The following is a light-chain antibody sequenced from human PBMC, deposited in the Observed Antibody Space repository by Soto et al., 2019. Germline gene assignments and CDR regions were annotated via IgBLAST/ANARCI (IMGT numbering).Light chain of an antibody. J-gene: IGKJ1*01. CDR2: AAA. CDR1: EGISSY. CDR3: YQSFSSPRT. Sequence: DIQMTQSPSTLSASVGDRVTITCRASEGISSYLNWYQLKPVTAPKLLIYAAANLQSGVPPRFSGSGSWKDFTLTIAALQPDDVATYYCYQSFSSPRTFGQGTKVDIK. V-gene: IGKV1-39*01.